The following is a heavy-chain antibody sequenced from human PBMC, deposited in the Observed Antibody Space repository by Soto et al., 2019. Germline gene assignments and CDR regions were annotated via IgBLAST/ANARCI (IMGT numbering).Heavy chain of an antibody. V-gene: IGHV5-10-1*01. D-gene: IGHD3-16*01. J-gene: IGHJ6*02. CDR1: GYSFTSYW. CDR3: ARRAHMSRRGETFSYYYYGMDV. Sequence: EVQLVPSGAEVKKPGESLRISCKGSGYSFTSYWISWVSQMPGKGLEWMGRIDPIDSYTNYSPSFQGHVTISADKSISTAYLQWSSLKASDTAMYYCARRAHMSRRGETFSYYYYGMDVWGQGTTVTVSS. CDR2: IDPIDSYT.